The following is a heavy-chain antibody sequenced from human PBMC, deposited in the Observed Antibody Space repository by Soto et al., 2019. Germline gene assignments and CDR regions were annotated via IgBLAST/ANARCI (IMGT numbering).Heavy chain of an antibody. J-gene: IGHJ2*01. CDR3: VGAIAVAGHWYFDL. D-gene: IGHD6-19*01. Sequence: QVQLQESGPGLVKPSGTLSLACAVSGDSISSTNWWTWVRQPPGKGLEWIGEIYRSGGTNYSPSLKIRGTRSIDKSNSPSTLKVTSVSAADTAVYYCVGAIAVAGHWYFDLWGRGTLVTVSA. CDR2: IYRSGGT. V-gene: IGHV4-4*02. CDR1: GDSISSTNW.